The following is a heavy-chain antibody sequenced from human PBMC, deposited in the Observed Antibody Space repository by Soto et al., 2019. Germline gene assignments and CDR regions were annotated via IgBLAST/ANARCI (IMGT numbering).Heavy chain of an antibody. V-gene: IGHV1-8*01. D-gene: IGHD2-2*01. CDR2: MNPNSGNT. J-gene: IGHJ6*02. CDR1: GYTFTSYD. CDR3: AREGHVLVAAAMDIYDYYGMDF. Sequence: QVQLVQSGAEVKKPGASVKVSCKASGYTFTSYDINWVRQATGQGLEWMGWMNPNSGNTGYAQKFQGRVTTTTNTSISTAYIDLSSLRSEDTAVYYCAREGHVLVAAAMDIYDYYGMDFWGRGTTVTISS.